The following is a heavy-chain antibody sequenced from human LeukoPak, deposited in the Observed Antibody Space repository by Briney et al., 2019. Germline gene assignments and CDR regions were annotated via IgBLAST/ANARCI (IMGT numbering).Heavy chain of an antibody. V-gene: IGHV4-31*03. CDR2: IYYSGST. Sequence: SETLSLTCTVSGGSISSGGYYWSWIRQHPGKGQEWIGYIYYSGSTYYNPSLKSRVTISVDTSKNQFSLKLSSVTAADTAVYYCAGLNQQWPYGWFDPWGQGTLVTVSS. CDR3: AGLNQQWPYGWFDP. D-gene: IGHD6-19*01. CDR1: GGSISSGGYY. J-gene: IGHJ5*02.